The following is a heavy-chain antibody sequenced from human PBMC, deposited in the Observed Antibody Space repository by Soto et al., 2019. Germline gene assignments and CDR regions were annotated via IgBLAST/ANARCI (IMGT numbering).Heavy chain of an antibody. D-gene: IGHD3-9*01. CDR1: GFTFSSYG. J-gene: IGHJ4*02. V-gene: IGHV3-30*03. Sequence: PGGSLRLSCAASGFTFSSYGMHWVRQAPGKGLEWVAVISYDGRNKYYADSVKGRFTISRDNSKNTLYLQMNSLRAEDTAVYYCARGTIGAFDWLPHFDYWGQGTLVTVSS. CDR3: ARGTIGAFDWLPHFDY. CDR2: ISYDGRNK.